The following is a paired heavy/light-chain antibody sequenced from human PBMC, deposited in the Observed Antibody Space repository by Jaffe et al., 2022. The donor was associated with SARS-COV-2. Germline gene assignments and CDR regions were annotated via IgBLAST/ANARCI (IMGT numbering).Heavy chain of an antibody. CDR1: GFTFNNYA. J-gene: IGHJ5*02. V-gene: IGHV3-23*01. Sequence: EVQLLESGGRLEQPGGSLRLYCAASGFTFNNYAMNWVRQAAGKGLEWLSSINGGRGDTTHYADSVKDRFIISRDNSRNTLYLQMNSLRGEDTALYYCAKGPHSDSLSWFDLWGQGTLVTVSS. CDR2: INGGRGDTT. CDR3: AKGPHSDSLSWFDL. D-gene: IGHD6-6*01.
Light chain of an antibody. CDR3: SSYTGRNTVA. V-gene: IGLV2-14*03. Sequence: QSALTQPASVSGSPGQSITISCTGTSSDVGGYDYVSWYQQHPDKAPKVMIYDVNHRPSGISDRFSGSKSGNTASLTISGLQPEDEADYYCSSYTGRNTVAFGGGTKLTVL. J-gene: IGLJ3*02. CDR1: SSDVGGYDY. CDR2: DVN.